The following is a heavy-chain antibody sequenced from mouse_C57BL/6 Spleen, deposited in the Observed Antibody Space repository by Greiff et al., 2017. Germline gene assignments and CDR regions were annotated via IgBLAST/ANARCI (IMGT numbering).Heavy chain of an antibody. V-gene: IGHV1-61*01. Sequence: QVQLKQPGAELVRPGSSVKLSCKASGYTFTSYWMDWVKQRPGQGLEWIGNIYPSDSETHYNQKFKDKATLTVDKSSSTAYMQLSSLTSEDSAVYYCARSGGYYETWFAYWGQGTLVTVSA. CDR2: IYPSDSET. J-gene: IGHJ3*01. CDR3: ARSGGYYETWFAY. CDR1: GYTFTSYW. D-gene: IGHD2-3*01.